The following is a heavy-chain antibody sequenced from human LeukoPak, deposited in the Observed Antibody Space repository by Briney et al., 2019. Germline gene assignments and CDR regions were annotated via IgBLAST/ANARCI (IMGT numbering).Heavy chain of an antibody. CDR3: ARGTLYSGWSYYFDY. Sequence: MPSETLSLTCSVSGGSISLSYYYWGWIRQPPGKALEWIGSVYYSGTTSYNPSLKSRVTISVDMSKNHFSLRLSSVTAADTAMYYCARGTLYSGWSYYFDYWGQGSQVTVSS. CDR1: GGSISLSYYY. V-gene: IGHV4-39*07. J-gene: IGHJ4*02. CDR2: VYYSGTT. D-gene: IGHD6-19*01.